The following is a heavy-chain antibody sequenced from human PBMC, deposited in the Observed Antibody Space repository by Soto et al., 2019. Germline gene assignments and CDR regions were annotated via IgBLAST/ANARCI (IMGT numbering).Heavy chain of an antibody. D-gene: IGHD5-18*01. Sequence: AASVKVSCKVSGYTLTELSMHWVRQAPGKGLEWMGGFDPEDGETIYAQKFQGRVTMTEDTSTDTAYMELSSLRSEDTAVYYCATDLIRDTAMVINDYWGQGTLVTVSS. CDR1: GYTLTELS. CDR2: FDPEDGET. J-gene: IGHJ4*02. CDR3: ATDLIRDTAMVINDY. V-gene: IGHV1-24*01.